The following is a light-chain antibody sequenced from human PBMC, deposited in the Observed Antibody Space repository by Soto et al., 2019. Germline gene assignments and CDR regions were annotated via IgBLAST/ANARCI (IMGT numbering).Light chain of an antibody. CDR2: DAS. Sequence: DIQMTQSPSSLSASVGDRVTITCRASQSISSYLNWYQQKPGKAPKLLIYDASNLETGVPSRFSGSGSGTDFTFTISSLQPEDIATYYCQQYDNFPTFGQGTRLEIK. CDR1: QSISSY. J-gene: IGKJ5*01. V-gene: IGKV1-33*01. CDR3: QQYDNFPT.